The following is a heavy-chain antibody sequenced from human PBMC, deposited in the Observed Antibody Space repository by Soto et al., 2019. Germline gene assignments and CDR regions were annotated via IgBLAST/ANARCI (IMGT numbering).Heavy chain of an antibody. D-gene: IGHD3-16*02. CDR3: ARGPYFNYDDIWGSYRSSGYMDV. J-gene: IGHJ6*03. CDR2: MNPNSGNT. Sequence: GASVKVSCKASGYTFTSYDINWVRQATGQGLEWMGWMNPNSGNTGYAQKFQGRVTMTRNTSISTAYMELSSLRSEDTAVYYCARGPYFNYDDIWGSYRSSGYMDVWGKGTTVTVSS. CDR1: GYTFTSYD. V-gene: IGHV1-8*01.